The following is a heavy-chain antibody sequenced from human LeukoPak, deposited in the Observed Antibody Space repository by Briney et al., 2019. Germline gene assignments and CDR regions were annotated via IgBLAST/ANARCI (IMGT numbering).Heavy chain of an antibody. J-gene: IGHJ4*02. CDR1: GGSISSGGFY. V-gene: IGHV4-30-2*01. D-gene: IGHD6-19*01. CDR3: ARDGSSGWQTYFDY. CDR2: IYHSGST. Sequence: SETLSLTCTVSGGSISSGGFYWSWIRQPPGKGLEWIGYIYHSGSTSYNPSLRSRVTISVDRSKNQFSLKLRSVTAEDTAVYYCARDGSSGWQTYFDYWGQGTLVTVSS.